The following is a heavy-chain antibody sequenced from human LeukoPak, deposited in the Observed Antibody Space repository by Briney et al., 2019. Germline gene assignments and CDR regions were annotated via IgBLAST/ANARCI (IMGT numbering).Heavy chain of an antibody. Sequence: ASVTVSRKSSGYTFTGYYIHWVRDAPGQGLEWMGGINTNGGGTNYAQKFSARVTLTSDTSSTTVYTALSRLTSDDTAVYYCARDFAPPGIIAALFDPSGQQTLVTVSA. CDR3: ARDFAPPGIIAALFDP. D-gene: IGHD6-13*01. CDR2: INTNGGGT. CDR1: GYTFTGYY. V-gene: IGHV1-2*02. J-gene: IGHJ5*02.